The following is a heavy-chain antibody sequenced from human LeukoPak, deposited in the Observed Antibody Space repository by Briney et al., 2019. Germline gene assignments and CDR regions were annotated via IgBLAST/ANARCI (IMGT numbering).Heavy chain of an antibody. CDR3: ASRSHYYGSGMGFDP. Sequence: SQTLSLTCTVSGGPISSGSYYWSWIRQPAGKGLEWIGRIYTSGSTNYNPSLKSRVTISIDTSKNQFSLKLSSVTAADTAVYYCASRSHYYGSGMGFDPLGQGTLVTVSS. V-gene: IGHV4-61*02. J-gene: IGHJ5*02. D-gene: IGHD3-10*01. CDR2: IYTSGST. CDR1: GGPISSGSYY.